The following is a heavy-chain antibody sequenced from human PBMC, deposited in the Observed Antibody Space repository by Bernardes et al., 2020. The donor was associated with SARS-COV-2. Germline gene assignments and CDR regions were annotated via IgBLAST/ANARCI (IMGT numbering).Heavy chain of an antibody. Sequence: GGSLRLSCAASGFSFSVFAMTWVRQAPGKGLEWVSGISGSGGSTYYADSVKGRFTISRDNSKNTLFLQMNSLRAEETAVYYCARGVVGYYAMDVWGQGTPVTVSS. D-gene: IGHD2-21*01. CDR2: ISGSGGST. V-gene: IGHV3-23*01. J-gene: IGHJ6*02. CDR3: ARGVVGYYAMDV. CDR1: GFSFSVFA.